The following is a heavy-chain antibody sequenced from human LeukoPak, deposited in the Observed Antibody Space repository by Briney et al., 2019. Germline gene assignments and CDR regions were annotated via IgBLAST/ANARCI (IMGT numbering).Heavy chain of an antibody. CDR1: GASISEYY. V-gene: IGHV4-4*07. CDR3: ARSFDISGYFHDFDS. D-gene: IGHD3-22*01. J-gene: IGHJ4*02. CDR2: VSVRGGT. Sequence: SETLSLTCSVSGASISEYYWNWIRQPAGKGLEWIGRVSVRGGTNSNPSLKSRVTMSVDTSQSQFSLKLTSVTAADTAVYYCARSFDISGYFHDFDSWGQGTLVAVSS.